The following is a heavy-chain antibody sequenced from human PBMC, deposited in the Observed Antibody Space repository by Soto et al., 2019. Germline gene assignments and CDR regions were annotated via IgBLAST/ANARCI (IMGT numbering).Heavy chain of an antibody. CDR2: MNPSTGNT. CDR3: ARGRIIVAGGFDP. J-gene: IGHJ5*01. Sequence: QVQLVQSGAEVKKPGASVKVSCKASGYTFTSYDIIWVRQATGQGLERMGWMNPSTGNTDSAGKFQGRLTMTRNTSISTVYMELSSLTFEDTAVYYCARGRIIVAGGFDPWGQGTLVTVSS. V-gene: IGHV1-8*01. D-gene: IGHD6-19*01. CDR1: GYTFTSYD.